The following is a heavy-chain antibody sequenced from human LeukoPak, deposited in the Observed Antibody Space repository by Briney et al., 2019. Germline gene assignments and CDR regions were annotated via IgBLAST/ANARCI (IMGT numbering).Heavy chain of an antibody. CDR1: GYTFTNYD. V-gene: IGHV1-8*01. Sequence: ASVKVSCKASGYTFTNYDINWVRQATGQGLKWMGWMNPNSGNTGYAQRFQGRVTMTRDTSTGTAYMDLSSLTSEDTAVYYCARNPAASGSFEYWGQGTLVTVSS. CDR3: ARNPAASGSFEY. J-gene: IGHJ4*02. CDR2: MNPNSGNT. D-gene: IGHD3-10*01.